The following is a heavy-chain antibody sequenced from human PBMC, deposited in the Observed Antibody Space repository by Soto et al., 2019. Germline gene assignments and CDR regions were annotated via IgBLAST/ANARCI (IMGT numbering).Heavy chain of an antibody. CDR1: GFTFSSYG. CDR3: ASTPGITIFGVVIPPDFDY. V-gene: IGHV3-30*03. Sequence: PGGSLRLSCAASGFTFSSYGMHWVRQAPGKGLEWVAVISYDGSNKYYADSVKGRFTISRDNSKNTLYLQMNSLRAEDTAVYYCASTPGITIFGVVIPPDFDYWGQGTLVTVSS. CDR2: ISYDGSNK. J-gene: IGHJ4*02. D-gene: IGHD3-3*01.